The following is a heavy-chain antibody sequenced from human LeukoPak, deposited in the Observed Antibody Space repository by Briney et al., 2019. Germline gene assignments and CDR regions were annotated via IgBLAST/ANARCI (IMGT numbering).Heavy chain of an antibody. Sequence: PSETLSLTCAVHGGSFSGYYWSWIRQPPGKGLEWIGEINHSGSTNYNTSLKSRVTISVVTSNNQFSLKLSCVTAADKAVYYCARGRYDFWSGDSDNGMDVWGQGTTVTVSS. CDR2: INHSGST. V-gene: IGHV4-34*01. D-gene: IGHD3-3*01. J-gene: IGHJ6*02. CDR1: GGSFSGYY. CDR3: ARGRYDFWSGDSDNGMDV.